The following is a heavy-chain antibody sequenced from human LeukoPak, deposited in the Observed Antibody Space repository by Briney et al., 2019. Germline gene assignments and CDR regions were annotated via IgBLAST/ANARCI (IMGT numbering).Heavy chain of an antibody. CDR1: GFTFSSYA. D-gene: IGHD6-6*01. Sequence: GGSLRLSCAASGFTFSSYAMSWVRQAPGKGLEWVSAISGSGGSTYYADSVKGRFTISRDNSKNTLYLQMNSLRAEDTAVYYCAKAYSSSSGGLDDYWGRGTLVTVSS. J-gene: IGHJ4*02. V-gene: IGHV3-23*01. CDR2: ISGSGGST. CDR3: AKAYSSSSGGLDDY.